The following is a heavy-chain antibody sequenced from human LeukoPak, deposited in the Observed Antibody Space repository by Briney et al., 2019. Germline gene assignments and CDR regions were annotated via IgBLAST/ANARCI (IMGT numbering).Heavy chain of an antibody. CDR1: GGSFSGYY. J-gene: IGHJ3*02. V-gene: IGHV4-34*01. CDR2: VNHSGST. CDR3: ARVGDYGGKRNAFDI. D-gene: IGHD4-23*01. Sequence: SETLSLTCAVYGGSFSGYYWSWLRQPPGKGLEWIGEVNHSGSTNYNPSLTSRVTISVDTSKNQFSLKLSSVTAADTAVYYCARVGDYGGKRNAFDIWGQGTMVTVSS.